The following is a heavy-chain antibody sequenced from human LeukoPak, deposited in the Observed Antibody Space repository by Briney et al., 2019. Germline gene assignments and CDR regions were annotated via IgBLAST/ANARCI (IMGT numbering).Heavy chain of an antibody. J-gene: IGHJ4*02. D-gene: IGHD4-23*01. CDR3: ARQAGGTSGPFDY. CDR2: IYHSEST. CDR1: GGSISSSY. V-gene: IGHV4-59*08. Sequence: SETLSLTCTVSGGSISSSYCSWIRQPPGKVLEWIGYIYHSESTNYNPSLKSRVTTSVDTSKNQFSLKLSSVTAADTAVYYCARQAGGTSGPFDYWGQGTLVTVSS.